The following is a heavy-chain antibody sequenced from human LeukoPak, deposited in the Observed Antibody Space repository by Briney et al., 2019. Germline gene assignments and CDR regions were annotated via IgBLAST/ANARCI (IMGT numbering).Heavy chain of an antibody. J-gene: IGHJ4*02. D-gene: IGHD3-22*01. CDR2: IIPIHGTT. V-gene: IGHV1-69*13. CDR3: ARPTLAYYDSFGYYRDFDY. Sequence: SVKVSCTTSGGTFNTYTLNWVRQAPGQGLEWMGGIIPIHGTTNYAQKLQGRVTITADESTSTAYMELSGLRSEDTAVYYCARPTLAYYDSFGYYRDFDYWGQGTLVTVSS. CDR1: GGTFNTYT.